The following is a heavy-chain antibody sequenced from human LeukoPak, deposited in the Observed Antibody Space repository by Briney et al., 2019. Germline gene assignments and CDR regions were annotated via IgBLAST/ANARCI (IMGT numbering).Heavy chain of an antibody. Sequence: GGSLRLSCAASGFTFSSYGMHWVRQAPGKGLEGAAVIWYDGSNKYYADSVKGRFTISRDNSKNTLYLQMNSLRAEDTAVYYCARDQASITMVRGVNWFDPWGQGTLVTVSS. CDR1: GFTFSSYG. J-gene: IGHJ5*02. V-gene: IGHV3-33*01. CDR2: IWYDGSNK. D-gene: IGHD3-10*01. CDR3: ARDQASITMVRGVNWFDP.